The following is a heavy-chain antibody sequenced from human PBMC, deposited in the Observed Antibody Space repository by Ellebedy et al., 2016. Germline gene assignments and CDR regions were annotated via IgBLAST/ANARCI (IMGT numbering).Heavy chain of an antibody. Sequence: GGSLRLSCAASGFTFSSYAMSWVRQAPGKGLEWVSSISGSDNNTYYADSVKGRFTISRDNSKNTLFLQMHSLRAEDTALYYCAKAGGRDGYNLNFDYWGLGTLVTVSS. D-gene: IGHD5-24*01. CDR1: GFTFSSYA. CDR2: ISGSDNNT. J-gene: IGHJ4*02. CDR3: AKAGGRDGYNLNFDY. V-gene: IGHV3-23*01.